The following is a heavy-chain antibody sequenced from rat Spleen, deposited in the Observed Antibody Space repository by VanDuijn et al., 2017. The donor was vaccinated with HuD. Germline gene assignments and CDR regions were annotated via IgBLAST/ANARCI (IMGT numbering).Heavy chain of an antibody. CDR2: ISYDGGST. J-gene: IGHJ4*01. V-gene: IGHV5-20*01. CDR3: TRHGWGYGVMDA. D-gene: IGHD4-3*01. Sequence: EVQLVESGGGLVQPGGSLKLSCTVSGFTFSDYGMAWVRQTPTKGLEWVASISYDGGSTYYRDSVKGRFTISRDNAKSSLYLQMDSLRSEDTATYYCTRHGWGYGVMDAWGQGASVTVSS. CDR1: GFTFSDYG.